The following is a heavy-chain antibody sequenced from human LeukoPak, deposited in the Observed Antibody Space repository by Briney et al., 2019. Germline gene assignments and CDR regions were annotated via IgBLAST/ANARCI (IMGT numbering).Heavy chain of an antibody. V-gene: IGHV4-39*01. Sequence: SETLSLTCTVSGGSISSSSYYWGWIRQPPGKGLEWIGSIYYAGSTYYNPSLKSRVTICVDTSKNQFSLKLSSVTAADTAVYYCARRRSTYWFDPWGQGTLVTVSS. J-gene: IGHJ5*02. D-gene: IGHD1-26*01. CDR1: GGSISSSSYY. CDR3: ARRRSTYWFDP. CDR2: IYYAGST.